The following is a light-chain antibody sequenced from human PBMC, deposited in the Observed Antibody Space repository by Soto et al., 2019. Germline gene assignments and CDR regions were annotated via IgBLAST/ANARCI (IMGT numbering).Light chain of an antibody. Sequence: QSVLTQPASVSGSPGQSITISCTGTSSDVGNYKYVSWYQQHPGKAPKLMIYEVSNRPSGVSNRFSGSKSGNTASLTISGLQAEDDTDYYCFSYTSIGTYVFGTGTKLTVL. CDR1: SSDVGNYKY. CDR3: FSYTSIGTYV. CDR2: EVS. J-gene: IGLJ1*01. V-gene: IGLV2-14*01.